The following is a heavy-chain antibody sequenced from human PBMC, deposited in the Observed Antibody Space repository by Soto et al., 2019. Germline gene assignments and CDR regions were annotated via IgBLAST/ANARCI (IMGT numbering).Heavy chain of an antibody. Sequence: EASVKVSCKTPGYTFTRYNIHWVRQAPGQRLEWMGWINARGGTTSNAQQFQGRVTMTTDTSTSTVYMELSSLRSDDTAVYYCAKDPEWFRDYFDYWGQGTLVTVSS. CDR2: INARGGTT. D-gene: IGHD3-3*01. V-gene: IGHV1-46*01. CDR1: GYTFTRYN. CDR3: AKDPEWFRDYFDY. J-gene: IGHJ4*02.